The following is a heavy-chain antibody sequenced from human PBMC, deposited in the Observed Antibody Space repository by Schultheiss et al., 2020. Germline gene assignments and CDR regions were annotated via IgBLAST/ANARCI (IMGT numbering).Heavy chain of an antibody. V-gene: IGHV4-61*02. Sequence: SETLSLTCTVSGGSISSGSYYWSWIRQPAGKGLEWIGRIYTSGSTNYNPSLKSRVTISVDTSKNQFSLKLSSVTAADTAVYYCAREARYCSTGSCSFLDYWGQGTLVTVSS. D-gene: IGHD2-15*01. CDR1: GGSISSGSYY. CDR2: IYTSGST. CDR3: AREARYCSTGSCSFLDY. J-gene: IGHJ4*02.